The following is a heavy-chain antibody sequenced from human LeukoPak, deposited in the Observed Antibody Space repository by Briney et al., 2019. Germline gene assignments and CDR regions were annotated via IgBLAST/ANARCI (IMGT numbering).Heavy chain of an antibody. D-gene: IGHD3-22*01. CDR3: ARGEYYHESSGYPNY. CDR1: GFTFSTYG. Sequence: GGSLRLSCAASGFTFSTYGMHWVRQAPGKGLEWVAVIWYDGRTQFYAESVKGRFAVSRDNSKNTLYLQMNSLRAEDTAVYHCARGEYYHESSGYPNYWGQGTLVTVSS. J-gene: IGHJ4*02. CDR2: IWYDGRTQ. V-gene: IGHV3-33*08.